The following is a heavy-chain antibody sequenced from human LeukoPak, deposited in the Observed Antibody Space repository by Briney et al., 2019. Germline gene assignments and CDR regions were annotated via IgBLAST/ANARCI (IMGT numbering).Heavy chain of an antibody. CDR3: ARRDPDSEGVDV. V-gene: IGHV4-59*01. D-gene: IGHD1-26*01. CDR1: GGSIRSYY. CDR2: THYSGST. J-gene: IGHJ6*02. Sequence: SETLSLTCIVSGGSIRSYYWSWIRQSPGKGLEWIGYTHYSGSTNYNPSLKSRVAISVDTSKNQFSLNLNSVTAADTAIYYCARRDPDSEGVDVWGQGTTVTVSS.